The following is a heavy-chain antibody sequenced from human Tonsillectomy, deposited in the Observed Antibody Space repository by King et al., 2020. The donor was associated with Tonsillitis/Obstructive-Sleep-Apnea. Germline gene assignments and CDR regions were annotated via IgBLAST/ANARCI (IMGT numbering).Heavy chain of an antibody. CDR1: GGSISSYY. CDR3: ARVGRFLEWLVGWFDP. V-gene: IGHV4-59*01. D-gene: IGHD3-3*01. Sequence: VQLQESGPGLVKPSETLSLTCTVSGGSISSYYWSWIRQPPGKGLEWIGYIYYSGSTNYNPSLKSRVTISVDTSKNQFSLKLSSVTAADTAVYYCARVGRFLEWLVGWFDPWGQGTLVTVSS. CDR2: IYYSGST. J-gene: IGHJ5*02.